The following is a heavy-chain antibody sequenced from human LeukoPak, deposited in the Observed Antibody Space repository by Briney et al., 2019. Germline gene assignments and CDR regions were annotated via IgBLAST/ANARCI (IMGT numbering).Heavy chain of an antibody. J-gene: IGHJ4*02. V-gene: IGHV4-34*01. D-gene: IGHD1-26*01. CDR2: INHSGST. Sequence: KPSETLSLTCAVYGGSFSGYYWSGIRQPPGKGLEWIGEINHSGSTNYNPSLKSRVTISVDTSKNQFSLKLSSVTAADTAVYYCARVGATRLGFDYWGQGTLVTVSS. CDR1: GGSFSGYY. CDR3: ARVGATRLGFDY.